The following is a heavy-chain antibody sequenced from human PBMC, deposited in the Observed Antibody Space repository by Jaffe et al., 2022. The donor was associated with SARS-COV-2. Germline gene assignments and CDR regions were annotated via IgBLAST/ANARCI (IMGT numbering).Heavy chain of an antibody. CDR1: GFTFSSYA. CDR3: VKDGPPGRFGYHYDH. CDR2: ISSNGGST. Sequence: EVQLVESGGGLVQPGGSLRLSCSASGFTFSSYAIHWVRQAPGKGLEFVSAISSNGGSTFYSDSVTGRFTISRDNSKNTLYLQMSSLRAEDTAVYYCVKDGPPGRFGYHYDHWGQGTLVTVSS. J-gene: IGHJ5*02. D-gene: IGHD3-22*01. V-gene: IGHV3-64D*06.